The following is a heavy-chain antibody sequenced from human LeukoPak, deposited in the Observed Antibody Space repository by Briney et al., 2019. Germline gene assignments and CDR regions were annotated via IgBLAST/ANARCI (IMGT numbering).Heavy chain of an antibody. D-gene: IGHD3-10*01. J-gene: IGHJ4*02. V-gene: IGHV4-59*02. CDR1: GGSVSSYY. Sequence: PSETLSLTCTVSGGSVSSYYWSWIRQPPGKGLKWIGNIYYSGSTNYNPSLKSRVTISVDTSKNQFSLKLSSVTAADTAVYYCARTRGYYGSGIYYWGQGTLVTVSS. CDR2: IYYSGST. CDR3: ARTRGYYGSGIYY.